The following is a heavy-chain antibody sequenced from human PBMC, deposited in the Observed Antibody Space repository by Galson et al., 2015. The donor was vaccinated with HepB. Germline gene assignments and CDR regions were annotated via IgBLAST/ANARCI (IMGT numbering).Heavy chain of an antibody. CDR3: ATDLTAMDDAFDI. CDR1: GYTLTELS. CDR2: FDPEDGET. J-gene: IGHJ3*02. D-gene: IGHD5-18*01. Sequence: SVKVSCKVSGYTLTELSMHWVRQAPGKGLEWMGGFDPEDGETIYAQKFQGRVTMTEDTSTDTAYMELSSLRSEDTAVYYCATDLTAMDDAFDIWGQGTMVTVSS. V-gene: IGHV1-24*01.